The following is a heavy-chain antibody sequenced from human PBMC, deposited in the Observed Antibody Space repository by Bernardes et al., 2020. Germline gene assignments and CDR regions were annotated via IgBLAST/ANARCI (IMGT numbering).Heavy chain of an antibody. CDR3: IRGIQFWLGLDVY. J-gene: IGHJ4*02. Sequence: GGSLRLSCAASGFAFGYYDIHWVRQAPGGGLEWVSSIGTHGDPLYADSVKARFTLSRDNANSSVSLQMNTRTAEDTAVYYCIRGIQFWLGLDVYWGKGIVGTVS. V-gene: IGHV3-13*05. CDR1: GFAFGYYD. D-gene: IGHD3-9*01. CDR2: IGTHGDP.